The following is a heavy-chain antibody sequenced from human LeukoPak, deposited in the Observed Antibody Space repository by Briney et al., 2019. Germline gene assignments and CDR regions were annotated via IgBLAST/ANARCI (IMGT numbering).Heavy chain of an antibody. Sequence: PGGSLRLSCAASGFTFSSYWMSWVRQAPGKGLEGVANIKQDGSEKYYVDSVKGRFTISRDNAKNSLYLQMNSLRAEDTAVYYCARDRPGGSYLDFDYWGQGTLVTVSS. CDR2: IKQDGSEK. V-gene: IGHV3-7*01. D-gene: IGHD1-26*01. CDR1: GFTFSSYW. J-gene: IGHJ4*02. CDR3: ARDRPGGSYLDFDY.